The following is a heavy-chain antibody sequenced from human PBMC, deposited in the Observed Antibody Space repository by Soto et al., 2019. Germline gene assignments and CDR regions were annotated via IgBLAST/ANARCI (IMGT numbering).Heavy chain of an antibody. V-gene: IGHV4-39*01. J-gene: IGHJ3*02. CDR1: GGSISSSSYY. CDR2: IYYSGST. D-gene: IGHD3-3*01. Sequence: SETLSLTCTVSGGSISSSSYYWGWIRQPPGKGLEWIGSIYYSGSTYYNPSLKSRVTISVDTSKNQFSLKLRSVTAADTAVYYCATYYDFWSGYIPHDAFDIWGQGTMVTVSS. CDR3: ATYYDFWSGYIPHDAFDI.